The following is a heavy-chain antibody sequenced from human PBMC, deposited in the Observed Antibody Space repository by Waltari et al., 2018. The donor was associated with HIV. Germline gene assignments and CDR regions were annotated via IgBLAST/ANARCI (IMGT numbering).Heavy chain of an antibody. CDR1: GGTFSSYA. Sequence: QVQLVQSGAEVKKPGSSVKVSCKASGGTFSSYAISWVRQAPGQGLEWMGRIIPILGIANYAQKFQGRVTITADKSTSTAYMELSSLRSEDTAVYYCATYYDFWSGYYHTGYYGMDVWGQGTTVTVSS. V-gene: IGHV1-69*04. CDR2: IIPILGIA. J-gene: IGHJ6*02. CDR3: ATYYDFWSGYYHTGYYGMDV. D-gene: IGHD3-3*01.